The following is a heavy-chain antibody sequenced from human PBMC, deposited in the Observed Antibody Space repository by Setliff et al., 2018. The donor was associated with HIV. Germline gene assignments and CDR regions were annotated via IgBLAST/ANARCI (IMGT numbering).Heavy chain of an antibody. CDR1: GFTFSSYG. D-gene: IGHD3-22*01. Sequence: QTGGSLRLSCAASGFTFSSYGMHWVRQAPGKGLEWVAFIRYDGSNKYYADSVKGRFTISRDNSKNTLYLQMNSLRAEDTAVYYCAKPRHYDSSGYYHYWGQGTLVTVSS. J-gene: IGHJ4*02. V-gene: IGHV3-30*02. CDR3: AKPRHYDSSGYYHY. CDR2: IRYDGSNK.